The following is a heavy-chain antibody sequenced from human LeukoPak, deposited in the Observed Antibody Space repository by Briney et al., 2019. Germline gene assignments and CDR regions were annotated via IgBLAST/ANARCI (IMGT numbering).Heavy chain of an antibody. J-gene: IGHJ4*02. CDR1: GFTFSSYA. D-gene: IGHD3-16*02. Sequence: PGGSLRLSCAASGFTFSSYAMSWVRQAPGKGLEWVSAISGSGGSTYYADSVKGRFTISRDNSKNTLHLQMNSLRAEDTAVYYCAKPPGSFYHYYFDYWGQGTLVTVSS. V-gene: IGHV3-23*01. CDR3: AKPPGSFYHYYFDY. CDR2: ISGSGGST.